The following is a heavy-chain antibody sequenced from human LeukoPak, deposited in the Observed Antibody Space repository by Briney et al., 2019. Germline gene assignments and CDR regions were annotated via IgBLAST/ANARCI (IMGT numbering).Heavy chain of an antibody. Sequence: GGSLRLSCTASGFSFSGYALHWVRQAPGKGLEWVTLISYDGINKNYADSVKGRFTISRDNFKNTLYLQMNSLRAEDTAVYYCARAESTWYSGLDYWGQGTMVTVSS. V-gene: IGHV3-30-3*01. CDR3: ARAESTWYSGLDY. D-gene: IGHD6-13*01. CDR1: GFSFSGYA. CDR2: ISYDGINK. J-gene: IGHJ4*02.